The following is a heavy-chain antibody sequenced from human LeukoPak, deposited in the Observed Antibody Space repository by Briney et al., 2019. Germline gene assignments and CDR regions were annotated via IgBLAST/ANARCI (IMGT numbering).Heavy chain of an antibody. D-gene: IGHD6-13*01. J-gene: IGHJ5*02. Sequence: PWASVKVSCKASGYTFTGYYMHWVRQAPGQGLEWMGWINPNSGGTNYAQKFQGRVTMTRDTSISTAYMELSRLRSDDTAVYYCARVPASSSFNFNWFDPWGQGTLVTVSS. V-gene: IGHV1-2*02. CDR2: INPNSGGT. CDR1: GYTFTGYY. CDR3: ARVPASSSFNFNWFDP.